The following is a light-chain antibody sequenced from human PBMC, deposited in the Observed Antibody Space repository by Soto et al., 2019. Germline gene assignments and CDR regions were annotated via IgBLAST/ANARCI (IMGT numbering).Light chain of an antibody. J-gene: IGLJ3*02. CDR2: DVS. V-gene: IGLV2-14*03. CDR3: SSYTSTNSWV. Sequence: QSALTQSASVSGSPGQSITISCTGTSSDVGGYNYVSWYQHHPGKAPKLIIYDVSNRPSGVSTRFSGSKSGNTASLTISGLQAEDEADYSCSSYTSTNSWVFGGGTKVTVL. CDR1: SSDVGGYNY.